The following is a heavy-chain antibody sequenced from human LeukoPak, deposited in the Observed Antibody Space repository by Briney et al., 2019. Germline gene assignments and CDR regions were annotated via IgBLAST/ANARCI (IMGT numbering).Heavy chain of an antibody. J-gene: IGHJ4*02. CDR1: GGTFSNYA. D-gene: IGHD3-22*01. CDR2: IVPMFGTA. CDR3: ARRYHDYYDSSGYLYYFDY. V-gene: IGHV1-69*01. Sequence: KVSCKASGGTFSNYATSWVRQAPGQGLEWMGGIVPMFGTANHAQKFLGRVTITADESTSTAYMELSSLRSEDTAVYYCARRYHDYYDSSGYLYYFDYWGQGTLVTVSS.